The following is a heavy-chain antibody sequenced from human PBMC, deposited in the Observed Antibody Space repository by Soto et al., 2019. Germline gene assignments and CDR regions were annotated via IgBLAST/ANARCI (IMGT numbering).Heavy chain of an antibody. CDR1: GGSVSSGDFS. CDR2: IYHSGTT. D-gene: IGHD3-10*01. CDR3: ARSRSWDGLDF. Sequence: SETLSLTCAVSGGSVSSGDFSWCWIRQPPGKGLEWVGYIYHSGTTYYHPSLKRRLTISLDRSNNQFSLKLASVTAADSAVYFCARSRSWDGLDFWGQGALVTVS. J-gene: IGHJ3*01. V-gene: IGHV4-30-2*01.